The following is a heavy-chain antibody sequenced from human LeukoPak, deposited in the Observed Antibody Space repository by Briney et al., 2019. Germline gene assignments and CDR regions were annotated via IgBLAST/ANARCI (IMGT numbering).Heavy chain of an antibody. J-gene: IGHJ3*01. CDR3: ARGGGGYAFDV. Sequence: GGSLRLSCAASGFTFSGAWMCWVRQAPGKGLEWVSAISGSGGTTYYGNSVKGPFTISRDNSKNTLYLQMSSLRAEDTAVYYCARGGGGYAFDVWGQGTMVTVSS. CDR1: GFTFSGAW. V-gene: IGHV3-23*01. D-gene: IGHD3-16*01. CDR2: ISGSGGTT.